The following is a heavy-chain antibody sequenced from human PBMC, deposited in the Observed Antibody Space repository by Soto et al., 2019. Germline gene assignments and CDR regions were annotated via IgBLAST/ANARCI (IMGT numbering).Heavy chain of an antibody. D-gene: IGHD3-22*01. CDR2: IYYTGST. J-gene: IGHJ6*02. CDR1: GGSIGCYY. CDR3: ARHYFDSSGYYFALGLDV. V-gene: IGHV4-59*01. Sequence: SVTLSLTCTVCGGSIGCYYWSWIRLPPGKGLEWIGHIYYTGSTSYNPSLKGRVTISIDTSENQFSLMLRSGTAADTAVYYCARHYFDSSGYYFALGLDVWGQGTTVTSP.